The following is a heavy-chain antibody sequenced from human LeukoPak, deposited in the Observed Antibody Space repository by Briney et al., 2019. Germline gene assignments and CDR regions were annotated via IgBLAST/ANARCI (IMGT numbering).Heavy chain of an antibody. CDR1: GFTFSSYA. J-gene: IGHJ5*02. CDR3: AKDGVQWLVPGLHNWFDP. Sequence: PGGSLRLSCAASGFTFSSYAMSWVRQAPGKGLEWVSAISGSGGSTYYADSVKGRFTISRDNSKNTLYLQMNSLRAEDTAVYYCAKDGVQWLVPGLHNWFDPWGQGTLVTVSS. V-gene: IGHV3-23*01. CDR2: ISGSGGST. D-gene: IGHD6-19*01.